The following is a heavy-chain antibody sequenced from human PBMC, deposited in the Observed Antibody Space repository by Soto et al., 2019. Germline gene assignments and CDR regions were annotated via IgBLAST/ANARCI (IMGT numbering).Heavy chain of an antibody. V-gene: IGHV3-74*01. J-gene: IGHJ6*02. CDR3: ARDRYGMDV. Sequence: PGESLKISCAASGFTFSSYWMHWVRQAPGKGLVWVSRINSDGNSTSYADSVKGRFTISRDNAKNTLYLQMNSLRAEDTAVYYCARDRYGMDVWGQGTTVTVSS. CDR2: INSDGNST. CDR1: GFTFSSYW.